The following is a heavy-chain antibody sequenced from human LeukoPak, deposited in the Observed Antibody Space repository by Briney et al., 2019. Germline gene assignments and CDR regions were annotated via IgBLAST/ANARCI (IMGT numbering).Heavy chain of an antibody. V-gene: IGHV3-48*01. Sequence: GGSLRLSCAASGFTFSGYSMMWVRQAPGKGLEWVSYISSSSSTIYYEDSVKGRFTISRDNAKNSLYLQMNSLRAEDTAVYCCARDTGLLRLAFWGQGTLVTVS. J-gene: IGHJ4*02. CDR2: ISSSSSTI. CDR3: ARDTGLLRLAF. CDR1: GFTFSGYS. D-gene: IGHD3-3*02.